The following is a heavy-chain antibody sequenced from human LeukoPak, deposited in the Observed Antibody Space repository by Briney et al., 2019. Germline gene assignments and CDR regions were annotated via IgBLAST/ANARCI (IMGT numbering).Heavy chain of an antibody. D-gene: IGHD5-24*01. CDR1: GFTFSSYV. J-gene: IGHJ4*02. V-gene: IGHV3-74*01. CDR2: ISHDGFI. Sequence: PGGSLRLSCETAGFTFSSYVMHWVRRTPGKGLVWVSRISHDGFISYADSVKGRLTISRDNAKNTLISQMNSLRAEDTAVYYCARDWVYKIDYWGRGTLVTVSS. CDR3: ARDWVYKIDY.